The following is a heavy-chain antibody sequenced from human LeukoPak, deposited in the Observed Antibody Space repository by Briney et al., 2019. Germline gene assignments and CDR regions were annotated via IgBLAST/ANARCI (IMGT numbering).Heavy chain of an antibody. Sequence: GGSLRLSCVASGFTVSSNYMSWVRQAPGKGLEWVSVIYSGGTTYYADSVKGRFTISRDNSKNTLYLQTNSLRADDTAVYYCARVVVPAGMIDYFDCWGQGTLVTVSS. V-gene: IGHV3-66*01. CDR1: GFTVSSNY. CDR3: ARVVVPAGMIDYFDC. D-gene: IGHD2-2*01. J-gene: IGHJ4*02. CDR2: IYSGGTT.